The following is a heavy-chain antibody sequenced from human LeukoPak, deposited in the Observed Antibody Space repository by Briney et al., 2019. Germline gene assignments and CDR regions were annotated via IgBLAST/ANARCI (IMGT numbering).Heavy chain of an antibody. Sequence: PSETLSLTCAVYGGSFSGYYWSWIRQPPGKGLEWIGEINHSGSTNYNPSLKSRVTISVDTSKNQFSLKLSSVTAAHTAVYYCARGHYYDSSGYSNSDFDYWGQGTPVTVSS. V-gene: IGHV4-34*01. CDR2: INHSGST. D-gene: IGHD3-22*01. J-gene: IGHJ4*02. CDR3: ARGHYYDSSGYSNSDFDY. CDR1: GGSFSGYY.